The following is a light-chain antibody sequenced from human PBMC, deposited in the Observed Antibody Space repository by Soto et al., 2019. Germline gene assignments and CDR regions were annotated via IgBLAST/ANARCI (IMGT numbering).Light chain of an antibody. Sequence: QSVLTQPPSVSAAPGQKVTISCSGSSSNIGTNYVSWYQQLPGTAPKLLIYDNNKRPSGIPDRFSGSKSGTSATLGITGLQTGDEADYYCGTWDSSLSVVLFGGGTKLTVL. J-gene: IGLJ2*01. V-gene: IGLV1-51*01. CDR2: DNN. CDR1: SSNIGTNY. CDR3: GTWDSSLSVVL.